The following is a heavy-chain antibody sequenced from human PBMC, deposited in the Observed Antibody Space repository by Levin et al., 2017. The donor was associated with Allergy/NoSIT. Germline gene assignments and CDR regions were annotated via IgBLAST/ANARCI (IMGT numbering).Heavy chain of an antibody. Sequence: GESLKISCAASGILFSSYDMNWVRQAPGKGLEWVSSISAGGNYIYYADSVKGRFTISRDNAKNSLFLQMNSLRAEDTAVYYFASWAMYHYDRSAFDYFYYAMDGWGQGTTVTVSS. D-gene: IGHD3-22*01. CDR3: ASWAMYHYDRSAFDYFYYAMDG. CDR1: GILFSSYD. J-gene: IGHJ6*02. CDR2: ISAGGNYI. V-gene: IGHV3-21*01.